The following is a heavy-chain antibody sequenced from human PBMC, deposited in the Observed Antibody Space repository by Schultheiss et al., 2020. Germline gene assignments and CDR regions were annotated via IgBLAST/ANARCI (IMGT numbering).Heavy chain of an antibody. CDR1: GFTFSSYS. Sequence: GGSLRLSCAASGFTFSSYSMNWVRQAPGKGLEWVSSISSSSSYIYYADSVKGRFTISRDNSKNTLYLQMNSLRAEDTAVYYCARDDSSGYYLGAFDIWGQGTMVTVSS. J-gene: IGHJ3*02. V-gene: IGHV3-21*01. CDR3: ARDDSSGYYLGAFDI. D-gene: IGHD3-22*01. CDR2: ISSSSSYI.